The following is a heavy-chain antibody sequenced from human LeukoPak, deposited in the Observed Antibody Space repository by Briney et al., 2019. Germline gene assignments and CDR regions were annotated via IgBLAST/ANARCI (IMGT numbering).Heavy chain of an antibody. J-gene: IGHJ3*02. D-gene: IGHD5-12*01. V-gene: IGHV1-18*01. Sequence: ASEKVSCKAFGYTFTSYGISWVRQAPGQGLEWMGWISAYNGNTNYAQKLQGRVTMTTDTSTSTAYMELRSLRSDDTAVYYCARDKWLRDAFDIWGQGTMVTVSS. CDR2: ISAYNGNT. CDR1: GYTFTSYG. CDR3: ARDKWLRDAFDI.